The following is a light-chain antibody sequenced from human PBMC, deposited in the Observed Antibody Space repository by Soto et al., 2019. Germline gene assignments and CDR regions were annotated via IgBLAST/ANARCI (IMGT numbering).Light chain of an antibody. CDR2: VAS. V-gene: IGKV1-39*01. Sequence: IQMTQPPSSLSASVGDRDTIACRASQTISNYLHWYQQKPGKAPNLLIYVASSLQSEVPSRFSGSGSGTDFTLTNSSLEPEDFAVYYCQQRSNWPPGITFGQGTRLEI. J-gene: IGKJ5*01. CDR1: QTISNY. CDR3: QQRSNWPPGIT.